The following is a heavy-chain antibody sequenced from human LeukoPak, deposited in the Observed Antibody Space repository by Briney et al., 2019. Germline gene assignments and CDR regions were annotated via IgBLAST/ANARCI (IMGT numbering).Heavy chain of an antibody. CDR3: ARDGEMATIRSNWFDP. CDR1: GYTFTSYG. J-gene: IGHJ5*02. V-gene: IGHV1-18*01. D-gene: IGHD5-24*01. Sequence: GASVKVSCKASGYTFTSYGISWVRQAPGQGLEWMGWISAYNGNANYAQKLQGRVTMTTDTSTSTAYMELRSLRSDDTAVYYCARDGEMATIRSNWFDPWGQGTLVTVSS. CDR2: ISAYNGNA.